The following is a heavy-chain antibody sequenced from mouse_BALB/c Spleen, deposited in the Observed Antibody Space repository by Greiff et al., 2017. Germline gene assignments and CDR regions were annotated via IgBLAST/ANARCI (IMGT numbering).Heavy chain of an antibody. D-gene: IGHD2-2*01. CDR2: IDPSDSYT. Sequence: QVQLQQPGAELVKPGASVKMSCKASGYTFTSYWMHWVKQRPGQGLEWIGVIDPSDSYTSYNQKFKGKATLTVDTSSSTAYMQLSSLTSEDSAVYYCTRGGYPYYFDYWGQGTTLTVSS. V-gene: IGHV1S127*01. CDR3: TRGGYPYYFDY. J-gene: IGHJ2*01. CDR1: GYTFTSYW.